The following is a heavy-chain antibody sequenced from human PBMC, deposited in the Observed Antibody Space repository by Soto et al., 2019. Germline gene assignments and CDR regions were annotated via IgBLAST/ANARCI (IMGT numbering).Heavy chain of an antibody. CDR2: IIPIFGTA. J-gene: IGHJ2*01. CDR1: GGTFSSYA. D-gene: IGHD4-17*01. CDR3: ASSPPPTVTMYSRYFDL. V-gene: IGHV1-69*14. Sequence: QVQLVQSGAEVKKPGSSVKVSCKASGGTFSSYAINWVRQAPGQGLEWMGGIIPIFGTANYAQKFQGGVTSTADKSTNTGYMGLRSLRSEDTAVYYCASSPPPTVTMYSRYFDLWGRGTLVTVSS.